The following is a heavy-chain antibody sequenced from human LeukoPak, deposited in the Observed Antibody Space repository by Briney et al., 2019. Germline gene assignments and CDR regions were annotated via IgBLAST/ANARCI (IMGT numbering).Heavy chain of an antibody. CDR2: IRYDGSNK. V-gene: IGHV3-30*02. J-gene: IGHJ6*02. CDR3: ARDSSSWSLSGSRYYGMDV. D-gene: IGHD6-13*01. Sequence: PGGSLRLSCAASGFTFSSYGMHWVRQAPGKGLEWVAFIRYDGSNKYYADSVKGRFTIPRDNSKNTLYLQMNSLRAEDTAVYYCARDSSSWSLSGSRYYGMDVWGQGTTVTVSS. CDR1: GFTFSSYG.